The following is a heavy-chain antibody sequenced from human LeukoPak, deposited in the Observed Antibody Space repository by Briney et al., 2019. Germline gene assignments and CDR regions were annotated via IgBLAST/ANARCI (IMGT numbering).Heavy chain of an antibody. CDR2: IYHSGST. J-gene: IGHJ5*02. D-gene: IGHD3-10*01. CDR1: GGSISSSGYY. CDR3: ARDRADYYGSGSYGWFDP. Sequence: PSETLSLTCTVSGGSISSSGYYWSWIRQPPGKGLEWIGYIYHSGSTYYNPSLKSRVTISVDRSKNQFSLKLSSVTAADTAVYCCARDRADYYGSGSYGWFDPWGQGILVTVSS. V-gene: IGHV4-30-2*01.